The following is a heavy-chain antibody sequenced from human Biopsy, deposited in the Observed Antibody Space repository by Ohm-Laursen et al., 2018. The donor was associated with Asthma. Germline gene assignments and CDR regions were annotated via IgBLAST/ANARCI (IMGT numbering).Heavy chain of an antibody. V-gene: IGHV1-3*04. CDR3: ARTYYDFLTGQVKDVFGV. J-gene: IGHJ3*01. D-gene: IGHD3-9*01. CDR2: VHTGNGDT. Sequence: ASVYVSCNVSGYTFIIFAIHSARQAPGQRLEWMGWVHTGNGDTKYSQKFQGRVTITRDTSASTAYMELRSLRSEDTATYYCARTYYDFLTGQVKDVFGVWGQGTMVTVSS. CDR1: GYTFIIFA.